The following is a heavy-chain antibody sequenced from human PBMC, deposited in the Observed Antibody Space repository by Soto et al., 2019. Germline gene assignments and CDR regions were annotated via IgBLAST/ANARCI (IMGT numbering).Heavy chain of an antibody. V-gene: IGHV1-69*13. CDR3: ARGVHYDSSGYYYFY. CDR2: IIPIFGTA. Sequence: SVKVSCKAAGGTFNNYAISWVRQAPGQGLEWMGGIIPIFGTANYAQKFQGRVTITADESTSTAYMELRSLRSEDTAVYYCARGVHYDSSGYYYFYWGQGTLVTVPQ. D-gene: IGHD3-22*01. J-gene: IGHJ4*02. CDR1: GGTFNNYA.